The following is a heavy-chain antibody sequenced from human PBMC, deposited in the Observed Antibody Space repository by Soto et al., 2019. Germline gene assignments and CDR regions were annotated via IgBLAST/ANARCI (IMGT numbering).Heavy chain of an antibody. Sequence: GGSLRLSCAASGFTFSSYGMHWVRRAPGKGLEWVAVISYDGSNKYYADSVKGRFTISRDNSKNTLYLQMNSLRAEDTAVYYCAKNRRVVAATATYYYYYYGMDVWGQGTTVTVSS. CDR1: GFTFSSYG. CDR2: ISYDGSNK. D-gene: IGHD2-15*01. J-gene: IGHJ6*02. CDR3: AKNRRVVAATATYYYYYYGMDV. V-gene: IGHV3-30*18.